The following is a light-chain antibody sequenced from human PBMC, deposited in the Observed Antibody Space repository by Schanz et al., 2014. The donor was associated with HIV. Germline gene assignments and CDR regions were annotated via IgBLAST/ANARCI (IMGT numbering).Light chain of an antibody. J-gene: IGLJ3*02. CDR1: SGSIASNY. CDR2: EDN. Sequence: NFMLTQPHSVSASPGKTVTISCTRSSGSIASNYVQWSQQRPGSAPTTVIYEDNQRPSGVPDRFSGSIDSSSNSASLTISGLKTEDEADYYCQSSDSFNPKVFGGGTKVTVL. CDR3: QSSDSFNPKV. V-gene: IGLV6-57*04.